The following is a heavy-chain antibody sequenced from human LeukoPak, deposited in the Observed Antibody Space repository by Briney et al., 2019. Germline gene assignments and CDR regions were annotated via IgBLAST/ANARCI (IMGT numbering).Heavy chain of an antibody. V-gene: IGHV3-30*03. J-gene: IGHJ2*01. Sequence: PGGSLRPSCADSGFTFSSFGMHWVRQAPGKGLEWVAVISYDGSNKYYADSVKGRFTISRDNSKNTLYLQMNSLRAEDTAVYYCAREIEGGGYFDLWGRGTLVTVSS. CDR3: AREIEGGGYFDL. CDR1: GFTFSSFG. D-gene: IGHD3-22*01. CDR2: ISYDGSNK.